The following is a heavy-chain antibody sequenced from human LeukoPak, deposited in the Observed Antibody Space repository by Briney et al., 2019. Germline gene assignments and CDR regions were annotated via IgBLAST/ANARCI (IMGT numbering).Heavy chain of an antibody. CDR1: GGSISSGSYY. V-gene: IGHV4-61*02. CDR3: ARDFPRGYDFWSGYDRPDAFDI. Sequence: SETLSLTCTVSGGSISSGSYYWSWIRQPAGKGLEWIGRIYTSGSTIYNPSLKSRVTISVDTSKNQFSLKLSSVTAADTAVYYCARDFPRGYDFWSGYDRPDAFDIWGQGTMVTVSS. J-gene: IGHJ3*02. D-gene: IGHD3-3*01. CDR2: IYTSGST.